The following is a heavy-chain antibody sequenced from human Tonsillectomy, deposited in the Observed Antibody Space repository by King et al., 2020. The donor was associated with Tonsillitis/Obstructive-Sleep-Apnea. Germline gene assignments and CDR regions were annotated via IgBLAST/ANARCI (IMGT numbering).Heavy chain of an antibody. CDR2: ISYDGSKK. D-gene: IGHD3-16*02. Sequence: MHWVRQAPGKGLEWVADISYDGSKKNYSDSVKGRFTISRDNSKNTLYLQMNSLRAEDRAVYLCAKARGRGSYPGGGENWCQGTLVTVYS. V-gene: IGHV3-30*18. J-gene: IGHJ4*02. CDR3: AKARGRGSYPGGGEN.